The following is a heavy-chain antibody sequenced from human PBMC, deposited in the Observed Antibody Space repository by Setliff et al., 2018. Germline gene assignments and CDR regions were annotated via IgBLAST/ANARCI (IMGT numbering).Heavy chain of an antibody. Sequence: PSETLSLTCNVSGVSISSYYWSWIRQPPGKGLESIGYIQKGGGTNYNPALKSRVTISVDTSTNQFSLKLRSVTAADTAVYYCARLSWNGLRYYGLDVWGQGTTVTVSS. J-gene: IGHJ6*02. D-gene: IGHD3-3*01. CDR3: ARLSWNGLRYYGLDV. CDR2: IQKGGGT. V-gene: IGHV4-59*01. CDR1: GVSISSYY.